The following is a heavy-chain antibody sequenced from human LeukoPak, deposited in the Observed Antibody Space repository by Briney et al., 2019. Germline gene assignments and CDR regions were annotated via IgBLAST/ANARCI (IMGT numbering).Heavy chain of an antibody. CDR2: IRSKTDGGTT. CDR3: TTGPLGYCSGGSCYDRYYYYYMDV. CDR1: GFNFSNAW. D-gene: IGHD2-15*01. Sequence: GESLRLSCAASGFNFSNAWSSWVRKAPGQGLEWVGRIRSKTDGGTTDYAAPVKGRLTISRDDSKNTLYLQMNSLKTEDTAVYYCTTGPLGYCSGGSCYDRYYYYYMDVWGKGTTVTVSS. V-gene: IGHV3-15*01. J-gene: IGHJ6*03.